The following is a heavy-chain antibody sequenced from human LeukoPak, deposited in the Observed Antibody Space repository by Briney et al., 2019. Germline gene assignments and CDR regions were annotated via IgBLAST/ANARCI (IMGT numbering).Heavy chain of an antibody. V-gene: IGHV3-23*01. CDR1: GFTFGDYA. Sequence: GGSLRLSCTASGFTFGDYAMSWFRQAPGKGLEWVSAISGSGGTTHYADSVKGRFTISRDNSKNTLYLQMNSLRAGDTAVYYCAKGTVTTPYNWFDPWGQGTLVTVSS. CDR2: ISGSGGTT. CDR3: AKGTVTTPYNWFDP. J-gene: IGHJ5*02. D-gene: IGHD4-17*01.